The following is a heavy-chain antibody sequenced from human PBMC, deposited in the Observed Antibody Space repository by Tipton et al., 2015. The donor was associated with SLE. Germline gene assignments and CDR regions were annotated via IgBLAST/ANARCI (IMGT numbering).Heavy chain of an antibody. CDR3: ARDKKAPSYYYYYMDV. CDR2: IYYSGST. Sequence: TLSLTCTVSGGSISSYYWSWIRQPPGKGLEWIGYIYYSGSTNYNPSLKSRATISVDTSKNQFSLKLSSVTAADTAVYYCARDKKAPSYYYYYMDVWGKGTTVTVSS. V-gene: IGHV4-59*01. CDR1: GGSISSYY. J-gene: IGHJ6*03.